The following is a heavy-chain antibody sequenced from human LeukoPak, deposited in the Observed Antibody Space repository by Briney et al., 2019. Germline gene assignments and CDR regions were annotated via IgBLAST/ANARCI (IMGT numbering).Heavy chain of an antibody. CDR2: IYYSGST. J-gene: IGHJ3*02. Sequence: SETLSLTCTVSGGSISSYYWSWIRQPPGKGLEWIGYIYYSGSTNYNPSLKSRVTISVDTSKNQFSLKLSSVTAADTAVYYCARGYYDSGSHIDAFDIWGQGTMVTVSS. V-gene: IGHV4-59*01. CDR3: ARGYYDSGSHIDAFDI. D-gene: IGHD3-10*01. CDR1: GGSISSYY.